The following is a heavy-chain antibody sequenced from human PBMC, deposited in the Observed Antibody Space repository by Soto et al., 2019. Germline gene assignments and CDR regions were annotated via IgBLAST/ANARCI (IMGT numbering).Heavy chain of an antibody. J-gene: IGHJ6*02. V-gene: IGHV4-34*01. CDR1: GGSFSGYY. CDR2: INHSGST. D-gene: IGHD5-18*01. Sequence: PSETLSLTCAVYGGSFSGYYWSWIRQPPGKGLEWIGEINHSGSTYYNPSLKSRVTISVDTSKNQFSLKLSSVTAADTAVYYCARDGHTPMTPYYYYGMDVWGQGTTVTVSS. CDR3: ARDGHTPMTPYYYYGMDV.